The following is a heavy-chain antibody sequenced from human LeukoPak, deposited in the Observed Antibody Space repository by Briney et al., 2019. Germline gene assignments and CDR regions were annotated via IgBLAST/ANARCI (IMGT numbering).Heavy chain of an antibody. J-gene: IGHJ4*02. CDR1: GGTFSSYT. Sequence: SVKVSCKASGGTFSSYTISWVRQAPGQGLEWMGRIIPILGIANYAQKFQGRVTTTADKSTSTAYMELSSLRSEDTAVYYCASATVAGSPLYFDYWGQGTLVTVSS. D-gene: IGHD6-19*01. V-gene: IGHV1-69*02. CDR3: ASATVAGSPLYFDY. CDR2: IIPILGIA.